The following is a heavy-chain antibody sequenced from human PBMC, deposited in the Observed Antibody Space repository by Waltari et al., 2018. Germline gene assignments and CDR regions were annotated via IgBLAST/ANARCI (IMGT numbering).Heavy chain of an antibody. CDR3: TTRGDYNNY. CDR2: IKRKTDGGTT. V-gene: IGHV3-15*01. CDR1: GFTFSDAW. J-gene: IGHJ4*02. Sequence: EVQVMEFGGGLVKPGGSLRLSCAASGFTFSDAWMTWVRQAPGKGLEWVGHIKRKTDGGTTDYAAPVKGRFTISRDDSKNTLYLQMNSLKTEDTAVYYCTTRGDYNNYWGQGTLVTVSS. D-gene: IGHD4-4*01.